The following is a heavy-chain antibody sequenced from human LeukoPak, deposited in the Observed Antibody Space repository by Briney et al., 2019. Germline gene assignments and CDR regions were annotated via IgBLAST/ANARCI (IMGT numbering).Heavy chain of an antibody. J-gene: IGHJ6*02. CDR2: ISSSSSYI. V-gene: IGHV3-21*01. D-gene: IGHD2-8*01. Sequence: PGGSLRLSCAASGFTFCSYSMNWVRQASGKGLEWVSSISSSSSYIYYADSVKGRFTISRDNAKNSLYLQMNSLRAEDTAVYYCARDMVRYGMDVWGQGTTVTVSS. CDR3: ARDMVRYGMDV. CDR1: GFTFCSYS.